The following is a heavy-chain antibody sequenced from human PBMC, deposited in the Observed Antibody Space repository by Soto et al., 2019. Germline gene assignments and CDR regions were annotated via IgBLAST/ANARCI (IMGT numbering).Heavy chain of an antibody. CDR1: GLSLSKFS. V-gene: IGHV3-64D*06. D-gene: IGHD3-10*01. Sequence: GSLRLSCSAAGLSLSKFSMNWVRQAPGKGLQYLSCISSNGFSLYYADSVKGRFTIPRDNSKNPLYLQMSGLRPEDTETYYCVKDRTLTGGDFDYWGQGTLGTVSS. CDR2: ISSNGFSL. J-gene: IGHJ4*02. CDR3: VKDRTLTGGDFDY.